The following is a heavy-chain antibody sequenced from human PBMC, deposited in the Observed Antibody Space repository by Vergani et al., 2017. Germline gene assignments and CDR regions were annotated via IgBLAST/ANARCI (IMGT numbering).Heavy chain of an antibody. V-gene: IGHV3-33*01. CDR1: GFTLSSHA. J-gene: IGHJ6*03. CDR3: ARYGDCAHGVCYMTYYYYMDV. Sequence: QVQLEESGGGVVQPGRSLRLSCAGSGFTLSSHAMHWVRQAPGKGLEWVAFIWYDGSKEYYADSVKGRFTISRDNSKNTLYLQMNNLRAADTAVYYCARYGDCAHGVCYMTYYYYMDVWGKGTAVTVSS. D-gene: IGHD2-8*01. CDR2: IWYDGSKE.